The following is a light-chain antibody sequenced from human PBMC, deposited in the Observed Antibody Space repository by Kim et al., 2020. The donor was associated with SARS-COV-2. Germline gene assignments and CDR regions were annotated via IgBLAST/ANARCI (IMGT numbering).Light chain of an antibody. CDR2: AAS. CDR3: QQVNSYPFT. V-gene: IGKV1-9*01. CDR1: QGISSF. J-gene: IGKJ3*01. Sequence: DIQLTQSPSFLSASVGDRVTITCRASQGISSFLAWYQQKAGKAPKLLIYAASTLQSGVPSRFSGSGSGTEFTLTISSLQPEDFATYYCQQVNSYPFTFGPGTTVDIK.